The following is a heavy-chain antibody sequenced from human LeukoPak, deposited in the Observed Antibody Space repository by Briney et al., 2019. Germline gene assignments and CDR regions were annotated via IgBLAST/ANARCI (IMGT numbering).Heavy chain of an antibody. D-gene: IGHD5-24*01. CDR3: ARSGTEDGYNIYFDH. CDR1: GFTFSTYA. J-gene: IGHJ4*02. Sequence: PGGSLRLSCATSGFTFSTYAMSWVRQAPGKGLEWVSLISGSGSGTHYADSVKGRFIISRDNSKNMLYLHMNTLRADDTAVYYCARSGTEDGYNIYFDHWGQGTLVTVSS. V-gene: IGHV3-23*01. CDR2: ISGSGSGT.